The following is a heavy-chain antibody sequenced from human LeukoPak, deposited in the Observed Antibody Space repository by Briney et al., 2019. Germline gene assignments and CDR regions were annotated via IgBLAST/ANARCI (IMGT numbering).Heavy chain of an antibody. CDR3: ARPGYSGSIPRKNDAFDI. J-gene: IGHJ3*02. V-gene: IGHV4-34*01. CDR2: INHSGST. D-gene: IGHD6-6*01. Sequence: SETLSLTCAVYGGSFSGYYRSWIRQPPGKGLEWIGEINHSGSTNYNPSLKSRVTISVDTSKNQFSLKLSSVTAADTAVYYCARPGYSGSIPRKNDAFDIWGQGTMVTVSS. CDR1: GGSFSGYY.